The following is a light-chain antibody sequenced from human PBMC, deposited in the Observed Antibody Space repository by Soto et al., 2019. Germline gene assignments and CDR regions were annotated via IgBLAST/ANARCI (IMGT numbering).Light chain of an antibody. J-gene: IGKJ1*01. V-gene: IGKV1-12*01. CDR2: GSS. CDR3: QQANSYPWT. CDR1: QGVSGW. Sequence: PSCMPSSAGKRVTITERASQGVSGWVAWYQQKPEGAPKRLIYGSSRLLSGVPSRFSGTRSGTDFTLTISSLQPEDFATYYCQQANSYPWTFG.